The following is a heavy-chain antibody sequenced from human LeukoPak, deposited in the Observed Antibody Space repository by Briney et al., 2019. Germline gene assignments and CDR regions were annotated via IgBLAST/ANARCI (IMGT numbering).Heavy chain of an antibody. J-gene: IGHJ5*02. V-gene: IGHV1-69*06. CDR2: IIPIFGTA. Sequence: SVKVSCKASGGTFSSYAISWVRQAPGQGLEWMGGIIPIFGTANYAQKFQGRVTITADKSTSTAYMELTRLRSDDTAVYYCARPLGSLKEYWWFDPWGQRTLVTVSS. CDR3: ARPLGSLKEYWWFDP. CDR1: GGTFSSYA. D-gene: IGHD2/OR15-2a*01.